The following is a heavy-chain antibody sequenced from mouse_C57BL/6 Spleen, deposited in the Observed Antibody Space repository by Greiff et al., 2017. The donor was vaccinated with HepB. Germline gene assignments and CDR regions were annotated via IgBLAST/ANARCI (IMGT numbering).Heavy chain of an antibody. CDR2: ISSGGDYI. CDR3: TRDRKSDGYLLGGYYYAMDY. D-gene: IGHD2-3*01. J-gene: IGHJ4*01. V-gene: IGHV5-9-1*02. CDR1: GFTFSSYA. Sequence: EVHLVESGEGLVKPGGSLKLSCAASGFTFSSYAMSWVRQTPEKRLEWVAYISSGGDYIYYADTVKGRFTISRDNARNTLYLQMSSLKSEDTAMYYCTRDRKSDGYLLGGYYYAMDYWGQGTSVTVSS.